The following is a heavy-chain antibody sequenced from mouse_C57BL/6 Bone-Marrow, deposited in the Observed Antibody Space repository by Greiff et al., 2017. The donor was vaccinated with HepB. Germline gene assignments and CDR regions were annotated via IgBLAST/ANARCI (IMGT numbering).Heavy chain of an antibody. CDR2: IYPRSGNT. CDR3: ARYFDD. J-gene: IGHJ1*03. CDR1: GYTFTSYG. Sequence: VQLQQSGAELARPGASVKLSCKASGYTFTSYGISWVKQRTGQGLEWIGEIYPRSGNTYYNEKFKGKATLTADKSSSTAYMELRSLTSEDSAVYFCARYFDDWGTGTTVTVSS. V-gene: IGHV1-81*01.